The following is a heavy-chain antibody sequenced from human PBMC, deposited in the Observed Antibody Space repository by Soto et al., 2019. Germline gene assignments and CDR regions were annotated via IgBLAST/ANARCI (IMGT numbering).Heavy chain of an antibody. D-gene: IGHD6-6*01. J-gene: IGHJ6*02. CDR3: ARDSDIAARRYYYYGMDV. V-gene: IGHV4-31*03. Sequence: PSETLSLTCTVSGGSISSGGYYWSWIRQHPGKGLEWIGYIYYSGSTYYNSSLKSRVTISVDTSKNQFSLKLSSVTAADTAVYYCARDSDIAARRYYYYGMDVWGQGTTVTVSS. CDR2: IYYSGST. CDR1: GGSISSGGYY.